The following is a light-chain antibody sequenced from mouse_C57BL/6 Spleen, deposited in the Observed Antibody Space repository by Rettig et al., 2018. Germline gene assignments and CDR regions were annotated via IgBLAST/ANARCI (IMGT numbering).Light chain of an antibody. J-gene: IGKJ1*01. CDR3: QQYNSYPWT. CDR1: QNVGTN. Sequence: DIVMTQSQKFMSTSVGDRVSVTCKARQNVGTNVAWYQQKPGQSPKALIYSASYRYSGVPDRFTGSGSGTDFTLTISNVQSEDLAEYFCQQYNSYPWTFGGGTKLEIK. V-gene: IGKV6-15*01. CDR2: SAS.